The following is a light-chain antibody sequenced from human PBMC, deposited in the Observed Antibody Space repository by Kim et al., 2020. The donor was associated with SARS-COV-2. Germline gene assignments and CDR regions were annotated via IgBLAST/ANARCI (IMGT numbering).Light chain of an antibody. J-gene: IGKJ2*01. CDR2: AAS. CDR1: QTIRTY. Sequence: DIQMTQSPSSLSASVGDRVTITCRASQTIRTYLNWFQQKPGEGPKLLIYAASRLHSGVPSRFSGSGSGTDFTLTITSLQPEDFASYYCLQTYGSRYTCGQGTKLEI. V-gene: IGKV1-39*01. CDR3: LQTYGSRYT.